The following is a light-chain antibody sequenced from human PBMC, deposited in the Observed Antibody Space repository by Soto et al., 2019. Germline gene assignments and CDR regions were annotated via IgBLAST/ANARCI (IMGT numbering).Light chain of an antibody. V-gene: IGKV3-11*01. CDR3: QQRRNWPIT. CDR2: DAS. Sequence: EIVLTQSPATLSLSPGERATLSCRASQSVSSYLAWYQQKPGQAPGLLIYDASNRATGIPARFSGSGSGTDFTLTISSLEPEDFAVYYCQQRRNWPITFGPGTKVDIK. J-gene: IGKJ3*01. CDR1: QSVSSY.